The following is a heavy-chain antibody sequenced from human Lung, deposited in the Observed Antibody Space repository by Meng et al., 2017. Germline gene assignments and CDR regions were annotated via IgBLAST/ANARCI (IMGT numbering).Heavy chain of an antibody. CDR3: ARDPGLAVVDTEYFFDS. V-gene: IGHV5-51*01. J-gene: IGHJ4*02. D-gene: IGHD6-19*01. Sequence: GGSLRLSCKGSGYRFSSNWIGWVRQMPGQGLEWMGIIYPGDSDTRYSPSFQGQVTISVDKSISTAYLQWSSLKASDTAMYYCARDPGLAVVDTEYFFDSWGQGTLVTVSS. CDR2: IYPGDSDT. CDR1: GYRFSSNW.